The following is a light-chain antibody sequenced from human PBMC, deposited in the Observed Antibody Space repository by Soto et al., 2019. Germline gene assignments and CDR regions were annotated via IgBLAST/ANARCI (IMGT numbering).Light chain of an antibody. Sequence: TQMTQYTSTLSASVGDRVTITCRASQSTSSYLAWYQQKPGKAPKLLIYQASSLENGVPSRFSASGSGTEFSLTISCMQPDDFPTYYCQQSIRHSRFGKGPKV. CDR3: QQSIRHSR. J-gene: IGKJ1*01. V-gene: IGKV1-5*03. CDR2: QAS. CDR1: QSTSSY.